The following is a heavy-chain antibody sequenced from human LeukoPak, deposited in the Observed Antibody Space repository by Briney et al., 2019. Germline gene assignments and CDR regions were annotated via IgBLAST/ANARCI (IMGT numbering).Heavy chain of an antibody. CDR1: GFTFSSYW. V-gene: IGHV3-74*01. J-gene: IGHJ4*02. CDR3: ARGLGGYFDWLPYFDY. D-gene: IGHD3-9*01. Sequence: GGSLRLSCAASGFTFSSYWMHWVRQAPGKGLVWVSRINSDGSSTSYADSVKGRFTISRDNAKNTLYLQMNSLRAEDTAVYYCARGLGGYFDWLPYFDYWGQGTPVTVSS. CDR2: INSDGSST.